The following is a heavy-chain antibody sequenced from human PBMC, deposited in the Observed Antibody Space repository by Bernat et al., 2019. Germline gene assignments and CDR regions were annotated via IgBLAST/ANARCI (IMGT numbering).Heavy chain of an antibody. J-gene: IGHJ5*02. CDR1: GFTVSSNY. CDR2: IYSGGST. V-gene: IGHV3-53*02. Sequence: EVQLVETGGGLIQPGGSLRLSCAASGFTVSSNYMSWVRQAPGKGLEWVSVIYSGGSTYYADSVKGRFTISRDNSKNTLYLQMNSLRAEDTAVYYCARVSLPPWLVLGWFDPWGQGTLVTVSS. D-gene: IGHD6-19*01. CDR3: ARVSLPPWLVLGWFDP.